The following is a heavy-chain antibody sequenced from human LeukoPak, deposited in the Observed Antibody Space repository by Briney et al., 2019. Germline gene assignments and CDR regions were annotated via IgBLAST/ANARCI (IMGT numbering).Heavy chain of an antibody. CDR2: IYGDDDK. CDR3: ARGRPLRGYFDY. CDR1: GFSLSTHEVA. J-gene: IGHJ4*02. D-gene: IGHD1-26*01. V-gene: IGHV2-5*02. Sequence: SGPTLVKPTQTLTLTCTFSGFSLSTHEVAVGWIRQPPGKALEWLALIYGDDDKRYSPSLESRLTITKDTSKNQVVLTMTNMDPVDTATYYCARGRPLRGYFDYWGQGTLVSVSS.